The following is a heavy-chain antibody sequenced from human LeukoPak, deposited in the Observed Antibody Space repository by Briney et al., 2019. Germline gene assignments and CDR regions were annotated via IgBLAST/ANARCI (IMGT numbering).Heavy chain of an antibody. CDR3: ARDRGYVWGSHRTTYYYGMDV. CDR1: GGSFSGYY. D-gene: IGHD3-16*02. J-gene: IGHJ6*02. V-gene: IGHV4-34*01. Sequence: SETLSLTCAVYGGSFSGYYWSWIRQPPGKGLEWIGEINHSGSTNYNPSLKSRVTISVDTSKNQFSLKLSSVTAADTAVYYCARDRGYVWGSHRTTYYYGMDVWGQGTTVTVSS. CDR2: INHSGST.